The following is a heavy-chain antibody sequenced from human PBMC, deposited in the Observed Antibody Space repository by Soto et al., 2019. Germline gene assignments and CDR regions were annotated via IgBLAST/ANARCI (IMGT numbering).Heavy chain of an antibody. J-gene: IGHJ6*02. Sequence: SETLSLTCTVSGGSISSGGYYWSWIRQHPGKGLEWIGYIYYSGSTYYNPSLKSRVTISVDTSKNQFSLKLSSVTAADTAVYYCARGEQSSSYSYYYYYYGMDVWGQGATVTVSS. D-gene: IGHD6-13*01. CDR2: IYYSGST. CDR3: ARGEQSSSYSYYYYYYGMDV. V-gene: IGHV4-31*03. CDR1: GGSISSGGYY.